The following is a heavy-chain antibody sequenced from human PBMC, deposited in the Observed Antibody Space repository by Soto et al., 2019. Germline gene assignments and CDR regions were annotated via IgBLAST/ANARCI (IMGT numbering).Heavy chain of an antibody. J-gene: IGHJ4*02. Sequence: ASVKVSCKASGYTFTGHYIHWVRQAPEQGPEWMGEIGPESGATRYAQKFQGRVTMTRETSITTVYMELKDLSPDDTAVYYCGRGRSGQIVVFYWGQGTPVTVSS. V-gene: IGHV1-2*02. CDR2: IGPESGAT. CDR1: GYTFTGHY. D-gene: IGHD1-26*01. CDR3: GRGRSGQIVVFY.